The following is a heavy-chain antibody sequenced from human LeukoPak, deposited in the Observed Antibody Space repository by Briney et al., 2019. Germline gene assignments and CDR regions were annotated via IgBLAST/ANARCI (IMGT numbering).Heavy chain of an antibody. Sequence: GGSLRLSCAASGFTFSSYAMSWVRQAPGKGLEWVSVISGSGGTTYYADSVKGRFTISRDSSKSTLYLQMNSLRAEDTAVYYCAKVSGGGLYYDGMDVWGQGTTVTVSS. D-gene: IGHD1-14*01. V-gene: IGHV3-23*01. CDR2: ISGSGGTT. J-gene: IGHJ6*02. CDR1: GFTFSSYA. CDR3: AKVSGGGLYYDGMDV.